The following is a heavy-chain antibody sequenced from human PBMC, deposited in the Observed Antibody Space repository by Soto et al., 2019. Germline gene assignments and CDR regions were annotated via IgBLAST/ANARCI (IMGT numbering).Heavy chain of an antibody. CDR2: ISSNGGST. D-gene: IGHD3-3*01. CDR3: VKGGGRFLEWLLYTAFDY. J-gene: IGHJ4*02. Sequence: LSLTCAASGFTFSSYAMHWVRQAPGKGLEYVSAISSNGGSTYYADSVKGRFTISRDNSKNTLYLQMSSLRAEDTAVYYCVKGGGRFLEWLLYTAFDYWGQGTLVTVSS. CDR1: GFTFSSYA. V-gene: IGHV3-64D*08.